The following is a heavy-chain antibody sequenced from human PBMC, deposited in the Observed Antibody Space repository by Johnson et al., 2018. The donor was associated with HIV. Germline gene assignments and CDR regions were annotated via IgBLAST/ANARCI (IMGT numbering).Heavy chain of an antibody. Sequence: QVQVVESGGGVVQPGRSLRLSCAASGFTFSSYAMHWVRQAPGKGLEWVAVISYDGSNKYYADSVKGRFTISRDNSKNTLYLQMNSLRAEDTGVYYCARPGSSGWYPDAFDIWGQGTMVTVSS. CDR3: ARPGSSGWYPDAFDI. J-gene: IGHJ3*02. D-gene: IGHD6-19*01. CDR2: ISYDGSNK. CDR1: GFTFSSYA. V-gene: IGHV3-30-3*01.